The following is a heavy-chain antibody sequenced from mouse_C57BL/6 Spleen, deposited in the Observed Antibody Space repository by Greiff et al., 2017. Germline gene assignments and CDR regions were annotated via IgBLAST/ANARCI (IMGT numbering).Heavy chain of an antibody. V-gene: IGHV5-17*01. J-gene: IGHJ2*01. D-gene: IGHD1-1*01. CDR3: AREVTTVDFDY. CDR1: GFTFSDYG. CDR2: ISSGSSTL. Sequence: EVQLQESGGGLVKPGGSLKLSCAASGFTFSDYGMHWVRQAPEKGLEWVAYISSGSSTLYYADTVKGRFTISRDNAKNTLYLQMTSLMSEDTAMYYCAREVTTVDFDYWGQGTTLTVSS.